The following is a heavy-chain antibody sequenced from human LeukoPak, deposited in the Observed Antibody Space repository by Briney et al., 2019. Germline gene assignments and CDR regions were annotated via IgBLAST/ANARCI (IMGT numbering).Heavy chain of an antibody. D-gene: IGHD6-25*01. V-gene: IGHV3-74*01. CDR2: INSDGSST. Sequence: GGSLRLSCAASGFTFRSYWMHWVRQAPGKGLVCVSLINSDGSSTNYADSVTGRFTISRDNATNTLYLQMNSLRAEDTAVYYCVRDPRFSENFDYWGQGALVTVSS. CDR1: GFTFRSYW. J-gene: IGHJ4*02. CDR3: VRDPRFSENFDY.